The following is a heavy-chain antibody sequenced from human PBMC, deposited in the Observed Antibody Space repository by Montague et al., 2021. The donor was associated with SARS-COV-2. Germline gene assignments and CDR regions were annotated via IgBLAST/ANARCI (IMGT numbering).Heavy chain of an antibody. CDR1: GGSFSTYS. J-gene: IGHJ6*03. D-gene: IGHD3-10*01. CDR2: IHRGGST. V-gene: IGHV4-34*01. CDR3: ARLGDGVVPSPILGVGPYYSYYYMDV. Sequence: SETLSLTCAVHGGSFSTYSWNWIRQPPGKGLEWIGEIHRGGSTNYNPSLMSRVTISADTSKNQFSLKLTSVAAADTAVYYCARLGDGVVPSPILGVGPYYSYYYMDVWGKGTTVTVSS.